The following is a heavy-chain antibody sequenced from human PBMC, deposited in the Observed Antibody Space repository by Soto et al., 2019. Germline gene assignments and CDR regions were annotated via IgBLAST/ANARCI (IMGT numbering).Heavy chain of an antibody. V-gene: IGHV4-4*02. Sequence: SETLSLTCAVSGGSISSSNWWSWVRQPPGKGLEWIGEIYHSGSTNYNPSLKSRVTISVDKSKNQFSLKLSSVTAADTAVYYCARARGDYGDYDGLDYWGQGTLVTVSS. CDR3: ARARGDYGDYDGLDY. CDR1: GGSISSSNW. J-gene: IGHJ4*02. D-gene: IGHD4-17*01. CDR2: IYHSGST.